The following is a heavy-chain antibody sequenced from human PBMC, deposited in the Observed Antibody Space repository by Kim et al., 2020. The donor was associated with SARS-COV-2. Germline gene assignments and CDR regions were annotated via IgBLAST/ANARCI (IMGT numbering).Heavy chain of an antibody. V-gene: IGHV4-59*08. CDR1: GGSMTFYY. D-gene: IGHD2-15*01. CDR2: IYHSGSA. J-gene: IGHJ4*01. CDR3: ARQDCGGGSCYHGNFDY. Sequence: SETLSLTCTVSGGSMTFYYWSWIRQPPGKGLEWVGYIYHSGSANYNPSLKSRVTISVDTSKSQFSLNLSSVTAADTAVYYCARQDCGGGSCYHGNFDYWG.